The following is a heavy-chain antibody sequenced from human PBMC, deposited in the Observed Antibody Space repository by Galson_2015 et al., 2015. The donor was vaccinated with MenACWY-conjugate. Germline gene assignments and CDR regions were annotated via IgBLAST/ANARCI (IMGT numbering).Heavy chain of an antibody. J-gene: IGHJ4*02. V-gene: IGHV3-30*02. CDR1: GFTFKNVW. CDR3: AKGRSSGWYSLDY. Sequence: SLRLSCAASGFTFKNVWMNWVRQAPGKGLEWVAFIRYDGKENYYVDSVKGRYTISRDKSKNTLYLQMKSLRTEDTAVYYCAKGRSSGWYSLDYWGQGTLVTVSS. CDR2: IRYDGKEN. D-gene: IGHD6-19*01.